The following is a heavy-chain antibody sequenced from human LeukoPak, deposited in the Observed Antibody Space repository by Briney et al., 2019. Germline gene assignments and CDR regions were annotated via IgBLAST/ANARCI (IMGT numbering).Heavy chain of an antibody. J-gene: IGHJ4*02. D-gene: IGHD3-22*01. CDR1: GFTFSDYY. V-gene: IGHV3-11*03. CDR2: ISSSSSYT. CDR3: TNYDDSSDLWGY. Sequence: GGSLRLSCAASGFTFSDYYMSWIRQAPGKGLEWVSYISSSSSYTNYADSVKGRFTISRDNAKNSLYLQMNSLKTEDTAVYYCTNYDDSSDLWGYWGQGTLVTVSS.